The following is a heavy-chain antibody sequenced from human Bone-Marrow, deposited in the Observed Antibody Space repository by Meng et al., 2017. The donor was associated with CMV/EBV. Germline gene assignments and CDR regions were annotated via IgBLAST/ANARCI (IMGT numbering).Heavy chain of an antibody. Sequence: ASVKVSCKASGYTFTGYYMHWVRQAPGQGLKWMGWINPNSGGTNYAQKFQGRVTMTRDTSISTAYMELSRLRSDDTAVYYCARVVVAAAGTSTPGYYYYGMDVWGQGTTVTVSS. CDR3: ARVVVAAAGTSTPGYYYYGMDV. CDR2: INPNSGGT. D-gene: IGHD6-13*01. J-gene: IGHJ6*02. V-gene: IGHV1-2*02. CDR1: GYTFTGYY.